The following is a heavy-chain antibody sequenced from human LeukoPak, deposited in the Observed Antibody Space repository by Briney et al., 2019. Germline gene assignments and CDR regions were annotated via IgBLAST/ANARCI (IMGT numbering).Heavy chain of an antibody. V-gene: IGHV1-2*06. D-gene: IGHD6-19*01. CDR3: ARVSIAVAGTRIDY. Sequence: ASVKVSCKASGYTFTGYYMYWVRQAPGQGLEWMGRINPNSGGTNYAQKFQGRVTMTRDTSISTAYMELSRLRSDDTAVYYCARVSIAVAGTRIDYWGQGTLVTVSS. CDR1: GYTFTGYY. CDR2: INPNSGGT. J-gene: IGHJ4*02.